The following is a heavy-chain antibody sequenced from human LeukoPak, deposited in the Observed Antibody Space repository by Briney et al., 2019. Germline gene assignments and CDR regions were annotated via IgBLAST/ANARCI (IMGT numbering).Heavy chain of an antibody. V-gene: IGHV3-9*01. CDR2: ISWNSGTI. D-gene: IGHD2-2*02. J-gene: IGHJ4*02. CDR1: GFTFDDYA. CDR3: ARGDGYCSSTSCYRNDY. Sequence: GGSLRLSCAASGFTFDDYAMHWVRQAPGKGLEWVSGISWNSGTIGYADSVKGRFTISRDNAKNSLYLQMNSLRAEDTAVYYCARGDGYCSSTSCYRNDYWGQGTLVTVSS.